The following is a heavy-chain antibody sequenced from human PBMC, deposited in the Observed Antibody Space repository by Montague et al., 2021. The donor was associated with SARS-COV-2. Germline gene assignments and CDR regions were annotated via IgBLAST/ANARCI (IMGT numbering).Heavy chain of an antibody. CDR2: IFYNGST. J-gene: IGHJ5*01. V-gene: IGHV4-59*01. CDR3: ARHDDWAYCGGACYWGWFDS. D-gene: IGHD2-21*01. Sequence: SETLSLTCTVSVGSISTYYWSWIRQPPGKGLEWIGCIFYNGSTKYNPSLKSRVFIALDTSKNQFSLKVTSVTAADTAVYYCARHDDWAYCGGACYWGWFDSWGQGTLVTVSS. CDR1: VGSISTYY.